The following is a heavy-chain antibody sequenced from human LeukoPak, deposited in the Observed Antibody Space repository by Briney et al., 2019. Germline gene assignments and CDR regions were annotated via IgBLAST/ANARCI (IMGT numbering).Heavy chain of an antibody. J-gene: IGHJ6*02. Sequence: PGGSLRPSCAASGFTFSSYAMSWVRQAPGKGLEWVSAISGSGGSTYYADSVKGRFTISRDNSKNTLYLQMNSLRAEDTAVYYCAKDVASLDYYGMDVWGQGTTVTVSS. CDR3: AKDVASLDYYGMDV. CDR1: GFTFSSYA. V-gene: IGHV3-23*01. CDR2: ISGSGGST.